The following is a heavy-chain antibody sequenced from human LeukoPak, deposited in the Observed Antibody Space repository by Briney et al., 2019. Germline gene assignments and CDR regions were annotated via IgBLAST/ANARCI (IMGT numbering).Heavy chain of an antibody. D-gene: IGHD3-10*01. CDR2: ISDSGGST. V-gene: IGHV3-23*01. CDR1: GFTFSSYA. Sequence: GGSLRLSCAASGFTFSSYAMSWVRQAPGKGLEWVSAISDSGGSTYYADSVKGRFTISRDNSKNTLYLQMNSLRAEDTAVYYCAKGKSAMVRGVIITYLVYWGQGTLVTVSS. J-gene: IGHJ4*02. CDR3: AKGKSAMVRGVIITYLVY.